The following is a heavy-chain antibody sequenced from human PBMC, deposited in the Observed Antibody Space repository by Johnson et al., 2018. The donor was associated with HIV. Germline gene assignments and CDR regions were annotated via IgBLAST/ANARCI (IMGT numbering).Heavy chain of an antibody. Sequence: QVQLVESGGGVVQPGRSLRLSCAASGFTFSSYGMHWVRQAPGKGLEWVAVISYEGSTKYYADSVKGRFTISRDNSKNTLYLQMNSLRAEDTAVYYCAKDPGWFGEPGDAFDIWGQGTMVTVSS. CDR1: GFTFSSYG. CDR3: AKDPGWFGEPGDAFDI. J-gene: IGHJ3*02. CDR2: ISYEGSTK. D-gene: IGHD3-10*01. V-gene: IGHV3-30*18.